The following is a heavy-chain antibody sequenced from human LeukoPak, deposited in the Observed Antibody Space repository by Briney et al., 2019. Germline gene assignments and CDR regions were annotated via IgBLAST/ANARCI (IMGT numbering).Heavy chain of an antibody. CDR2: INPNSGGT. CDR1: GYTFTGYY. J-gene: IGHJ5*02. CDR3: ARDLAGCSSSWYWFDP. V-gene: IGHV1-2*02. Sequence: ASVKVSCKASGYTFTGYYMHWVRQAPGQGLEWMGWINPNSGGTNYAQKFQGRVTMTRDTSISTAYMELSRLRSDDTAVYYCARDLAGCSSSWYWFDPWGQGTLVTVSS. D-gene: IGHD6-13*01.